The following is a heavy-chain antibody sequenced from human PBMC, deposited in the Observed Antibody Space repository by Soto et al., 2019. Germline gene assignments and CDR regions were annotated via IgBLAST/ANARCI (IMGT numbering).Heavy chain of an antibody. J-gene: IGHJ4*02. CDR1: GGTFSSYA. Sequence: ASVKVSCKASGGTFSSYAISWVRQAPGQGLEWMGGIIPIFGTANYAQKFQGRVTITADESTSTAYMELSSLRSEDTAVYYCARADCSSTSCYGSGFDYWGQGTLVTVSS. V-gene: IGHV1-69*13. D-gene: IGHD2-2*01. CDR2: IIPIFGTA. CDR3: ARADCSSTSCYGSGFDY.